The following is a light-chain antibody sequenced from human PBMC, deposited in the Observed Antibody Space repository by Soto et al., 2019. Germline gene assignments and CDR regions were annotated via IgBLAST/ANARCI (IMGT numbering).Light chain of an antibody. V-gene: IGKV3-20*01. J-gene: IGKJ1*01. CDR3: QQYDGSPPWT. CDR1: QSVSSTS. CDR2: GAS. Sequence: EIVLTQSPGTLSFSPGERATLSCRASQSVSSTSLAWYQQKPGQAPRLLIYGASNRATGIPDSFSGSGSGTDFTLTISRLEPEDFAVYYCQQYDGSPPWTFGLGTKVEFK.